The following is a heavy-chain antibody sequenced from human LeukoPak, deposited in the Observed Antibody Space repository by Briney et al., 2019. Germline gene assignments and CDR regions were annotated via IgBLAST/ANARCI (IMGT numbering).Heavy chain of an antibody. CDR3: ARDLLPTVITGTFDY. D-gene: IGHD4-17*01. J-gene: IGHJ4*02. Sequence: GCAGSRYSMSWVRQAQGKRLEWVSSISSSSSYIYYADSVKGRFTISRDNAKNSLYLQMNSLRAEDTAVYYCARDLLPTVITGTFDYWGQGTLVTVSS. V-gene: IGHV3-21*01. CDR1: GCAGSRYS. CDR2: ISSSSSYI.